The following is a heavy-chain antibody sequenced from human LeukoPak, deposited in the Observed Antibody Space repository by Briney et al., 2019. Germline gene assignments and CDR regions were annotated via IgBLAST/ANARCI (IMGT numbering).Heavy chain of an antibody. J-gene: IGHJ4*02. CDR3: AKDVRTPYDSSGYYPDY. Sequence: GGSLRLSCAASGFTFSSYSMNWVRQAPGKGLEWVSSISSSSSYIYYADSVKGRFTISRDNAKNSLYLQMNSLRAEDTAVYYCAKDVRTPYDSSGYYPDYWGQGTLVTVSS. D-gene: IGHD3-22*01. CDR1: GFTFSSYS. V-gene: IGHV3-21*01. CDR2: ISSSSSYI.